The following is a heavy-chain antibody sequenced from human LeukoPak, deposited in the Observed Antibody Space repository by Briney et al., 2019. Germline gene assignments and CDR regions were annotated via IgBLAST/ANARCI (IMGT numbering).Heavy chain of an antibody. CDR2: IIPIFGTA. CDR3: ARARPGYSYDHGGDY. Sequence: SVKVSCKASGGTFSSYAISWVRQAPGQGLEWMGGIIPIFGTANCAQKFQGRVTITADESTSTAYMELSSLRSEDTAVYYCARARPGYSYDHGGDYWGQGTLVTVSS. CDR1: GGTFSSYA. J-gene: IGHJ4*02. V-gene: IGHV1-69*13. D-gene: IGHD5-18*01.